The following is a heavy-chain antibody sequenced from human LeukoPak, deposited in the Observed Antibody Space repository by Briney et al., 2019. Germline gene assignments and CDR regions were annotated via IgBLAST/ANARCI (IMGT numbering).Heavy chain of an antibody. CDR3: ARGPYSYDSSGAFDI. V-gene: IGHV4-61*02. CDR2: IPSSGST. J-gene: IGHJ3*02. CDR1: GDSISSGDYY. Sequence: SETLSLTCTVSGDSISSGDYYWSWIRQPAGKGLEWIGRIPSSGSTNYNPSLKSRVTISVDTSRNQFSLKLSSVTAADAAVYFCARGPYSYDSSGAFDIWGQGTMVTVSS. D-gene: IGHD3-22*01.